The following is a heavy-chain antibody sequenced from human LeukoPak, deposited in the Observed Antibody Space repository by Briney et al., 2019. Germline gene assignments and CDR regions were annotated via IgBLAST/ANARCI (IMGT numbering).Heavy chain of an antibody. D-gene: IGHD5-12*01. CDR1: GGSMNSGSHY. J-gene: IGHJ4*02. CDR3: ARAYSPLDYFDY. Sequence: PSQTLSLTCTVSGGSMNSGSHYWSWIRQPAGKGLEWIGRIYNSGSANYNPALKSRVPISVDTSKNQFSLKLNSVTAADTDVYYCARAYSPLDYFDYWGQGTLVTVSS. CDR2: IYNSGSA. V-gene: IGHV4-61*02.